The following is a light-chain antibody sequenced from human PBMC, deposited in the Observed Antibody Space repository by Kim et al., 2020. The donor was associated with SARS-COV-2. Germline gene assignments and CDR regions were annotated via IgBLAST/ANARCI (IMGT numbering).Light chain of an antibody. CDR3: QQFGGSSYT. Sequence: EIVLTQSPGTLSLSPGEGATLSCRASQSVGSSFLAWYQQKPGQAPTLLIYEASTRATGIPDRFSGSGSGTDFTLTISRLEPEDFAVYYCQQFGGSSYTFGQGTKLEI. J-gene: IGKJ2*01. CDR2: EAS. V-gene: IGKV3-20*01. CDR1: QSVGSSF.